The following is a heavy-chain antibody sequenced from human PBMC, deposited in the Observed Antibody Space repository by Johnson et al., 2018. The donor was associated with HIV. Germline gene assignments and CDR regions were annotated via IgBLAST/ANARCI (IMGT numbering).Heavy chain of an antibody. CDR2: ISGSGGST. Sequence: VQLVESGGGLIQPGGSLRLSCAASGFTVSSNYMSWVRQAPGKGLEWVSVISGSGGSTYYAHSVKGRFTISRDNSKSTLFLQMNSLRAEDTAVYYCARSRGPMRKDAFDIWGQGTKVTVSS. V-gene: IGHV3-66*03. CDR1: GFTVSSNY. CDR3: ARSRGPMRKDAFDI. J-gene: IGHJ3*02. D-gene: IGHD3-10*01.